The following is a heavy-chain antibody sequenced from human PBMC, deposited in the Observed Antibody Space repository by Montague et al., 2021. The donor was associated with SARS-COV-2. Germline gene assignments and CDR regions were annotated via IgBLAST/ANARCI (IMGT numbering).Heavy chain of an antibody. CDR3: ARTSQYCTPTNCYLPNAMDV. Sequence: SETLSLTCTVSGYSITHAYYWGWIRQPPGKGLAWFGNIWHGGSTYYNTSLKSRVTISVDTSNNQFSLKLTSVTAADTAVYYCARTSQYCTPTNCYLPNAMDVWGQGTTVTVSS. D-gene: IGHD2-8*01. CDR1: GYSITHAYY. J-gene: IGHJ6*02. CDR2: IWHGGST. V-gene: IGHV4-38-2*02.